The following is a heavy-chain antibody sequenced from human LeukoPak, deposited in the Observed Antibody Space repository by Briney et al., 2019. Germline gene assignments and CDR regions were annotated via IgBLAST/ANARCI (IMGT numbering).Heavy chain of an antibody. J-gene: IGHJ4*02. CDR3: AREGRITMVRGARKFDY. V-gene: IGHV4-34*01. Sequence: PSETLSLTCAVYGGSFSGYYWSWIRQPPGKGLEWIGEINHSGSTNYNPSLKSRATISVDTSKNQFSLKLSSVTAADTAVYYCAREGRITMVRGARKFDYWGQGTLVTVSS. CDR2: INHSGST. D-gene: IGHD3-10*01. CDR1: GGSFSGYY.